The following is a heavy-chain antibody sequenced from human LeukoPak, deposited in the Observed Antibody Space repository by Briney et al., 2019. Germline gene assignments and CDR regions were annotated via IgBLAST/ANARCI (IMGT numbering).Heavy chain of an antibody. D-gene: IGHD2-2*01. Sequence: GGPLRLSCAASGFTFSSYAMSWVRQAPGKGLEWVSAISGSGGSAYYADSVKGRFTISRDNSKNTLYLQMNSLRAEDTAVYYCAKREGIVVVPAAAFDYWGQGTLVTVSS. CDR3: AKREGIVVVPAAAFDY. CDR1: GFTFSSYA. CDR2: ISGSGGSA. J-gene: IGHJ4*02. V-gene: IGHV3-23*01.